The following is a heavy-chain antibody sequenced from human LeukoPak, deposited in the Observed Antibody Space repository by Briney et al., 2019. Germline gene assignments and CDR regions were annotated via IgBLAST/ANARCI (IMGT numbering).Heavy chain of an antibody. CDR2: MNPNSGNT. Sequence: ASVKVSCKASGYTFTSYDINWVRQATGQGLEWMGWMNPNSGNTGYAQKFQGRVTMTRNTSISTAYMELSSLRSEDTAVYYCARGRLWYQLPTDWGQGTLVTDSS. J-gene: IGHJ4*02. CDR1: GYTFTSYD. CDR3: ARGRLWYQLPTD. D-gene: IGHD2-2*01. V-gene: IGHV1-8*01.